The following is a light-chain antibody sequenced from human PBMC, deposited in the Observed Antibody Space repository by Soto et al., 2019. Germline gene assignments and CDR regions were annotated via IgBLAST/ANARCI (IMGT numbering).Light chain of an antibody. V-gene: IGLV2-14*01. CDR3: QSYDSSLSSWV. J-gene: IGLJ3*02. Sequence: QSALTQPASVSGSPGQSITISCTGTSSDVGGYNFVSWYQQHPGKAPKLMIYEVNNRPSGVPDRFSASKSVTSASLAITGLQAEDDADYYCQSYDSSLSSWVFGGGTQLTVL. CDR1: SSDVGGYNF. CDR2: EVN.